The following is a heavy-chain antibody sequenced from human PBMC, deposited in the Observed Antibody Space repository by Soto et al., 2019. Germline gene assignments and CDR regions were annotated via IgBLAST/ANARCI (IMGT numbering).Heavy chain of an antibody. CDR1: GYTFTLYY. J-gene: IGHJ4*02. Sequence: QVQLVQSGAEGRKPGASVKVSCKAFGYTFTLYYIHWVRQAPGQGLEWMGIINPNGGTTSYSEKFQGRLNMTRDTSRSTVYMELSSLRSEDTAVYYCARGYGDYGGLFDFWGQGTLVTVSS. CDR2: INPNGGTT. V-gene: IGHV1-46*03. CDR3: ARGYGDYGGLFDF. D-gene: IGHD4-17*01.